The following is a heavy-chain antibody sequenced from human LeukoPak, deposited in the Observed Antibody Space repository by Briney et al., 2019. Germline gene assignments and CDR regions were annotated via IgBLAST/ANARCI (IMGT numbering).Heavy chain of an antibody. D-gene: IGHD2/OR15-2a*01. Sequence: HSGGSLRLSCAASGYTFHNYAMSWVRQAPGKGLEWVSDISANGLMKYYADSVKGRFTISRDNSKNTLYLQMNSLRAEDTATYYCTKDRGTLNSYYIIIVPVAAGVFDIWGQGTMVTVSS. V-gene: IGHV3-23*01. J-gene: IGHJ3*02. CDR1: GYTFHNYA. CDR3: TKDRGTLNSYYIIIVPVAAGVFDI. CDR2: ISANGLMK.